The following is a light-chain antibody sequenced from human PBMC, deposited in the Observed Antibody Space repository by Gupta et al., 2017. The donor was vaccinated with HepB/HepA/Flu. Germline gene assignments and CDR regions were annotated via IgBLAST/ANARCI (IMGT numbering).Light chain of an antibody. Sequence: QPVLTQSSSASASLGSSVKLTCTLSSGHSTYIIAWHQQQPGKAPRYLMKLEGSGSYNKGSGVPYRVSGSSSGADRYLTSSNLQSEDEADYYGENWDRNTVVFGGGTKLTVL. CDR2: LEGSGSY. CDR1: SGHSTYI. CDR3: ENWDRNTVV. V-gene: IGLV4-60*03. J-gene: IGLJ2*01.